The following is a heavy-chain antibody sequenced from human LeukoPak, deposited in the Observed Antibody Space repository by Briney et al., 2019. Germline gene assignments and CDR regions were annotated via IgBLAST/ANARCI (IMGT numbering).Heavy chain of an antibody. CDR1: GGSISSYY. V-gene: IGHV4-59*01. CDR2: IYYSGST. CDR3: ARDRSGMNYYYYGMDV. Sequence: SETLSLTCTVSGGSISSYYWSWIRQPPGKGLEWIGYIYYSGSTNYNPSLKSRVTISLDTSKNQFSLKLSSVTAADTAVYYCARDRSGMNYYYYGMDVWGQGTTVTVSS. J-gene: IGHJ6*02. D-gene: IGHD1-26*01.